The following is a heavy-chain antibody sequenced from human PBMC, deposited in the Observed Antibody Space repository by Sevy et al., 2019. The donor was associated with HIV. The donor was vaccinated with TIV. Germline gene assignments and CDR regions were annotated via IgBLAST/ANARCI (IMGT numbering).Heavy chain of an antibody. CDR1: GFTFSSYW. Sequence: GGSLRLSCAASGFTFSSYWMHWVRQAPGKGLVWVSRINSDGSSTSYADSVKGRFTISRDSAKNTLYLQMNSLRAEDTAVYYCASFTFGGVIAFDYWGQGTLVTVSS. V-gene: IGHV3-74*01. D-gene: IGHD3-16*02. CDR2: INSDGSST. J-gene: IGHJ4*02. CDR3: ASFTFGGVIAFDY.